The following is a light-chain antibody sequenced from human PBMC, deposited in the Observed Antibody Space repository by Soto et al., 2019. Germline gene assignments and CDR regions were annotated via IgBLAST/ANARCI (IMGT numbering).Light chain of an antibody. V-gene: IGKV3-20*01. Sequence: EIVLTQSPHTVSLSPGERVTLSCRASQSVRDNYLAWYQQKPGQAPRLLIYGASTRATDIPDRFSGSGSGTDFSLTINSLEPEDLAVYYCQQYGTSLYTFGQGTNLEIK. CDR3: QQYGTSLYT. J-gene: IGKJ2*01. CDR1: QSVRDNY. CDR2: GAS.